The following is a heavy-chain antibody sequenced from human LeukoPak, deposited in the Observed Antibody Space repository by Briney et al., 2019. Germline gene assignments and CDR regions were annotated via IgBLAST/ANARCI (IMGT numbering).Heavy chain of an antibody. CDR1: GFAVRSSF. V-gene: IGHV3-66*01. J-gene: IGHJ6*02. Sequence: GGSLRLSCAASGFAVRSSFMIWVRQAPGKGLEWISLLSSGGHTFYADSLKGRFTLARDDSENKLYLQMSSLRAEDTAVYYCAKDYSNYPNYGMDVWGQGTTVTVSS. D-gene: IGHD4-11*01. CDR2: LSSGGHT. CDR3: AKDYSNYPNYGMDV.